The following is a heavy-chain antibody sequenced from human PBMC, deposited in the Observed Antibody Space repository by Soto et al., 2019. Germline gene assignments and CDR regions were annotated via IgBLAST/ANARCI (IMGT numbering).Heavy chain of an antibody. CDR3: ARVGQDYYYGMDV. Sequence: XVSLLLSCLPSGFTFSDYYMTWIRQAPGKGLEWVSYMSTSGGDIYYADSVKGRFTISRDNANNALYLQMNSLRADDTAVYYCARVGQDYYYGMDVWGRGTTVTVSS. V-gene: IGHV3-11*01. CDR2: MSTSGGDI. CDR1: GFTFSDYY. J-gene: IGHJ6*02.